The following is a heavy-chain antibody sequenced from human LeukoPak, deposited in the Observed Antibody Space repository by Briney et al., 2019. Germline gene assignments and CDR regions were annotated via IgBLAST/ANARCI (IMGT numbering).Heavy chain of an antibody. CDR2: ISGSGGST. CDR1: GFTFSSYG. Sequence: GGSLRLSCAASGFTFSSYGMSWVRQAPGKGLEWVSAISGSGGSTYYADSVKGRFTISRDNSKNTLYLQMNSLRAEDTAVYYCAKDNSRGDAFDIWGQGTMVTVSS. J-gene: IGHJ3*02. CDR3: AKDNSRGDAFDI. V-gene: IGHV3-23*01.